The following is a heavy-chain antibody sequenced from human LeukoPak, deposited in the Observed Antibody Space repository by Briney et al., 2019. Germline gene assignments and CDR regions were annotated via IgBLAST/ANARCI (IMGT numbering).Heavy chain of an antibody. J-gene: IGHJ6*03. CDR1: GFTVSSNY. CDR3: ARVAMTSGGDRGYFYFYYMDV. CDR2: IYSGGST. D-gene: IGHD3-10*01. Sequence: GGSLRLSCAASGFTVSSNYMSWVRQAPGKGLEWDSVIYSGGSTYYADSVKGRFTISRDNAKNSQFLQMDSMRVEDTAVYYCARVAMTSGGDRGYFYFYYMDVWGKGTMVTVSS. V-gene: IGHV3-53*01.